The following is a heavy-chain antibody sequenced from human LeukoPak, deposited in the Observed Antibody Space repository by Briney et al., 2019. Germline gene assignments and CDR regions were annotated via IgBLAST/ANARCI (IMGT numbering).Heavy chain of an antibody. Sequence: GGSLRLSCTVSGFTVSSNSMSWVRQAPGKGLEWVSFIYSDNTHYSDSVKGRFTISRDNSKNTLYLQMNSLRAEDTAVYYCARVLRYCSGGNCYSGGLGYMDVWAKGTTVTISS. CDR2: IYSDNT. D-gene: IGHD2-15*01. J-gene: IGHJ6*03. CDR3: ARVLRYCSGGNCYSGGLGYMDV. CDR1: GFTVSSNS. V-gene: IGHV3-53*01.